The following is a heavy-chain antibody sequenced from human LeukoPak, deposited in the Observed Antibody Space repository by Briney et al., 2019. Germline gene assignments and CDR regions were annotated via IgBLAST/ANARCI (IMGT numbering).Heavy chain of an antibody. D-gene: IGHD2-2*01. CDR1: GYTFTGYY. Sequence: ASVKVSCKASGYTFTGYYMHWVRQAPGQGLEWMGWINPNSGGTNYAQKFQGRVTMTRDTPISTAYMELSRLRSDDTAVYYCARGERDIVVVPAAGGSYFDYWGQGTLVTVSS. V-gene: IGHV1-2*02. CDR2: INPNSGGT. CDR3: ARGERDIVVVPAAGGSYFDY. J-gene: IGHJ4*02.